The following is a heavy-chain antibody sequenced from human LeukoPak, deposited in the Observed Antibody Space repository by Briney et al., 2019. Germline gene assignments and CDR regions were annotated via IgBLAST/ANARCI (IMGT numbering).Heavy chain of an antibody. Sequence: SETLSLTCTVYGGSISSSSYYWGWIRQPPGKGLEWIGSIYYSGSTYYNPSLKSRVTISVDTSKNQFSLKLSSVTAADTAVYYCARDLSGSYYYFYYMDVWGKGTTVTVSS. V-gene: IGHV4-39*07. J-gene: IGHJ6*03. CDR1: GGSISSSSYY. D-gene: IGHD1-26*01. CDR2: IYYSGST. CDR3: ARDLSGSYYYFYYMDV.